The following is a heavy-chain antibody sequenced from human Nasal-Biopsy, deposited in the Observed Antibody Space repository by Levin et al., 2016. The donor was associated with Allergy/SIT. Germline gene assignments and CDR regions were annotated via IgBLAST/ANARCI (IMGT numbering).Heavy chain of an antibody. V-gene: IGHV4-59*11. D-gene: IGHD3-22*01. CDR2: IYYTGST. CDR1: GGSISSHY. J-gene: IGHJ3*02. CDR3: AKTYYYAGSGYNAFDI. Sequence: GSLRLSCTVSGGSISSHYWSWIRQPPGKGLECIGYIYYTGSTNYNPSLKSRVTISVDTSNNQFSLKLSSVTAADTAVYYCAKTYYYAGSGYNAFDIWGQGTMVTVSS.